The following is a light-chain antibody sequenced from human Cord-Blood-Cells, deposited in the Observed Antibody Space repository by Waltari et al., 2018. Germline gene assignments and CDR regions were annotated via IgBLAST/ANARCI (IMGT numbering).Light chain of an antibody. Sequence: QSALTQPPSVSGSPGQSVTISCTGTSSDVGSYNRVSWYQQPPGTAPKLMIYEVSNLPSGVPDRFSWSKSGNTASLTISGLQAEDEADYYCSSYTSSSTFVVFGGGTKLTVL. CDR2: EVS. V-gene: IGLV2-18*02. J-gene: IGLJ2*01. CDR1: SSDVGSYNR. CDR3: SSYTSSSTFVV.